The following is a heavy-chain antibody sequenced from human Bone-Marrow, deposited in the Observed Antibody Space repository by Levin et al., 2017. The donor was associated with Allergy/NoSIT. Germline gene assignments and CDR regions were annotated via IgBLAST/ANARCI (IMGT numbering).Heavy chain of an antibody. Sequence: KASETLSLTCTVSGGFVSSYYWGWIRQAPGKGLEWIGYVYYGGNTNYNPSLKSRVTMSLDTSKNQFSLKVTSVTAADTAIYYCAREHGSGSYGYWGQGAQVTVSS. J-gene: IGHJ4*02. CDR2: VYYGGNT. CDR3: AREHGSGSYGY. D-gene: IGHD3-10*01. CDR1: GGFVSSYY. V-gene: IGHV4-59*02.